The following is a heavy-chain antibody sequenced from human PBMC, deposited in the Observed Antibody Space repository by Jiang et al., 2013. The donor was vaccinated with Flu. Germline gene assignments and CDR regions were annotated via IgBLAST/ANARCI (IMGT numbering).Heavy chain of an antibody. Sequence: QLVESGGGLVQPGGSLRLSCAASGFTFSNYWMSWVRQAPGKGLEWVANIKQDGSEKYYVDSVKGRFTISRDNAKNSLYLQMNSLRAEDTAVYHCVRAPRSIAVAGTGDAFDIWGQGTMVTVSS. CDR3: VRAPRSIAVAGTGDAFDI. J-gene: IGHJ3*02. CDR1: GFTFSNYW. V-gene: IGHV3-7*03. D-gene: IGHD6-19*01. CDR2: IKQDGSEK.